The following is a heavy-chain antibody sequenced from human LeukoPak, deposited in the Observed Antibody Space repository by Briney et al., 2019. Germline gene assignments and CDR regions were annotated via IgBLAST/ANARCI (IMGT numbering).Heavy chain of an antibody. CDR3: ARGGVGPTTSPIHNCFDP. V-gene: IGHV1-18*01. J-gene: IGHJ5*02. Sequence: ASVEVSCKASGYTFTNYGITWVRQAPGQGLEWMGWISGSNGKTNYAQKRQGRVTMTADTSTSTAYMELRRLRSDDTAVYYCARGGVGPTTSPIHNCFDPWGQGTLVTVS. CDR1: GYTFTNYG. CDR2: ISGSNGKT. D-gene: IGHD1-26*01.